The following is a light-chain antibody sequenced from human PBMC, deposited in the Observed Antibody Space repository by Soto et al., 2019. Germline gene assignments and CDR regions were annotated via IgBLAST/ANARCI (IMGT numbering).Light chain of an antibody. CDR2: KVS. CDR3: SSHTITNTGL. V-gene: IGLV2-14*01. J-gene: IGLJ1*01. Sequence: QSALTQPASVSGSPGQSITIPCTGTSSDVGGYNYVSWYQQHPGRAPKLVIYKVSDRPSGVSSRFSASKSGNTASLTISGLQAEDEADYYCSSHTITNTGLFGTGTKVTVL. CDR1: SSDVGGYNY.